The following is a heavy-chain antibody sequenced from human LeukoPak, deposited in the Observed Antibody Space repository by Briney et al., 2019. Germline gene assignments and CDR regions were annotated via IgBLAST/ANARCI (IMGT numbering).Heavy chain of an antibody. CDR3: AMGGGLGIVDY. J-gene: IGHJ4*02. CDR2: GYYRGST. CDR1: GGSISSNSCY. Sequence: SETLSLTCTVSGGSISSNSCYWGWIRQPPGKGLEWIGYGYYRGSTNYNPSLKSRVTISVDTSKNQFSLKLSSVTAADTAVYYCAMGGGLGIVDYWGQGTLVTVSS. D-gene: IGHD7-27*01. V-gene: IGHV4-61*05.